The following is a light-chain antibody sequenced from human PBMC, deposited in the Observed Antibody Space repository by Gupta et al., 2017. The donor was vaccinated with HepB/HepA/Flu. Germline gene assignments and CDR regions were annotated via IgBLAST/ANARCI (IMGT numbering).Light chain of an antibody. CDR2: DVN. V-gene: IGLV2-14*03. J-gene: IGLJ1*01. CDR1: SSDVGSYKY. CDR3: SSFTSSSTLYV. Sequence: QSALTQPASVSGSPGQSITISCTGTSSDVGSYKYVSWHQQHPGQAPKLMIYDVNNRPSGVSNRFSGSKSGNTASLTISVLQAEDEADYYCSSFTSSSTLYVFGTGTKVTVL.